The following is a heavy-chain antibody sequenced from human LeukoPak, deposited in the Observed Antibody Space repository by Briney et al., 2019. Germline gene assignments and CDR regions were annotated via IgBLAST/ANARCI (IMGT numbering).Heavy chain of an antibody. J-gene: IGHJ4*02. V-gene: IGHV1-18*01. D-gene: IGHD3-22*01. CDR1: GYTFTSYG. Sequence: ASVKVSCKASGYTFTSYGIIWVRQAPGQGLEWMGWISAYNGNTNYAQKVQGRVTMTTDTSTSTAYMELRTLTSDDTAVYYCARSTYFYDNSDHYPAPDYWGQGSLVTVSP. CDR3: ARSTYFYDNSDHYPAPDY. CDR2: ISAYNGNT.